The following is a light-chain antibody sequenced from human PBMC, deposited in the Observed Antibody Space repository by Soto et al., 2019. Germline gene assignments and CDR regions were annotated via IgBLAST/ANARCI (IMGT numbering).Light chain of an antibody. CDR2: DVS. Sequence: QSVLTQPASVSGSPGQSITISCTGTASDFGGYNSVSWYQQLPGKAPKLMIYDVSNRPSGVSSRFSGSKSGSTASLTISGLQAEDEADYYCSSYSGSTTLGVVFGGGTKLTVL. CDR3: SSYSGSTTLGVV. V-gene: IGLV2-14*01. CDR1: ASDFGGYNS. J-gene: IGLJ2*01.